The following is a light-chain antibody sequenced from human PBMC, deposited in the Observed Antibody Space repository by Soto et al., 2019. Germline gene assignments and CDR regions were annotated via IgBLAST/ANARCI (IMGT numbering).Light chain of an antibody. V-gene: IGKV3-11*01. CDR3: QQRSNWLP. CDR1: QSVGIY. CDR2: DAS. J-gene: IGKJ4*01. Sequence: EIVLTQSPGTLSLSPGDSTTLSCRASQSVGIYLAWYKQKPGQAPRLLIFDASNRATGIPARFSGSGSATDFPLTISSLEAEEFAVDDCQQRSNWLPFGRGTKVDI.